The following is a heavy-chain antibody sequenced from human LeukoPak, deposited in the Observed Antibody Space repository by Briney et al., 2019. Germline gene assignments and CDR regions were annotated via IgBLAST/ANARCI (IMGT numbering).Heavy chain of an antibody. J-gene: IGHJ4*02. CDR2: IRSKANSYAA. Sequence: GGSLRLSCAASGFTFSGSAMHWVRQASGKGLEWVGRIRSKANSYAAAYAASVKGRFTISRDDSKNTAYLQMNSLKAEDTAVYYCTRLEWFGELLYDYWGQGTLVTVPS. CDR3: TRLEWFGELLYDY. CDR1: GFTFSGSA. V-gene: IGHV3-73*01. D-gene: IGHD3-10*01.